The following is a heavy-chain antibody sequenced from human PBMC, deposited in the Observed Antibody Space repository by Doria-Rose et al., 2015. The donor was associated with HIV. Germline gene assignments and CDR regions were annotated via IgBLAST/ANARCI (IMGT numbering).Heavy chain of an antibody. Sequence: GNTGYAQKFQGRVTMTRNTSISTAYMELSSLRSDDTALYYCARVLAYCGGDCYARRNDAFDIWGQGTLVTVSS. V-gene: IGHV1-8*01. D-gene: IGHD2-21*02. J-gene: IGHJ3*02. CDR2: GNT. CDR3: ARVLAYCGGDCYARRNDAFDI.